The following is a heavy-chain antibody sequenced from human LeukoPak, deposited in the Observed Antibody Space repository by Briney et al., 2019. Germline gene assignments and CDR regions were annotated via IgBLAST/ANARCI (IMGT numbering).Heavy chain of an antibody. CDR3: ARGVNGNYGKFDS. Sequence: GGSLRLSCAASGFTLSNYLMHWVRQTPGKGLMWVSRIGPDGRTTTYADSVKGRFTISRDSAKNTLYVQMNSLRAEDTAVYYCARGVNGNYGKFDSWGQGTLVTVSS. CDR2: IGPDGRTT. J-gene: IGHJ4*02. V-gene: IGHV3-74*03. CDR1: GFTLSNYL. D-gene: IGHD4-17*01.